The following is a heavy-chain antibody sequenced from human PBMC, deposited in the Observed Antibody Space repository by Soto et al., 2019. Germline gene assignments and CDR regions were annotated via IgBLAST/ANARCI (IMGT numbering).Heavy chain of an antibody. J-gene: IGHJ4*02. Sequence: LRLSCAASGFTFGTTDMSWVRQAPGEGLEWVSTIDGSGGITYYADSVKGRFTISRDNSRNTVYLQMNSLRGDDTALYYCVKNSGWFNNWGQGALVTVSS. V-gene: IGHV3-23*01. D-gene: IGHD6-19*01. CDR1: GFTFGTTD. CDR2: IDGSGGIT. CDR3: VKNSGWFNN.